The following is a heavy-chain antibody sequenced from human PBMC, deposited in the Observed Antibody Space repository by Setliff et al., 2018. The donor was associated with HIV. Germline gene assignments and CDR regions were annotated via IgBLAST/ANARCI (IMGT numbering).Heavy chain of an antibody. CDR2: IIPISGTA. J-gene: IGHJ2*01. V-gene: IGHV1-69*13. CDR3: ARFLDYGYWYFDF. Sequence: GASVKVSCKASGFPFSNYAIHWVRQAPGQRLEWMGGIIPISGTANYAQKFQGRVTITADESTSTAYMELSSLGSDDTAVYYCARFLDYGYWYFDFWGRGTLVTVSS. D-gene: IGHD4-17*01. CDR1: GFPFSNYA.